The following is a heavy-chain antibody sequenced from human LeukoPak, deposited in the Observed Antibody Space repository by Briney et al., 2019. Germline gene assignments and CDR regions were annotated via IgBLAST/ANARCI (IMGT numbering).Heavy chain of an antibody. CDR2: INSDGSST. CDR1: GFTFSSYW. Sequence: GALRLSCAASGFTFSSYWMHGVRQAPGKGLGWVSRINSDGSSTSYADSVKGRFTISRDNAKNTLYLQMNSLRAEDTAVYYCANHGWYVSYFDYWGQGTLVTVSS. J-gene: IGHJ4*02. CDR3: ANHGWYVSYFDY. D-gene: IGHD6-19*01. V-gene: IGHV3-74*01.